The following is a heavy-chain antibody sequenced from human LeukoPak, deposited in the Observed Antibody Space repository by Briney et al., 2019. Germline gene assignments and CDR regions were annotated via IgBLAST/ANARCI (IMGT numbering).Heavy chain of an antibody. CDR1: GFTFGSYA. CDR3: ARDTPAAPSYGGNGNVALVEYYFDY. D-gene: IGHD4-23*01. Sequence: RPGGSLRLSCAASGFTFGSYAMHWVRQAPGKGLEWVAVISYDGSNKYYADSVKGRFTISRDNSKNTLYLQMNSLRAEDTAVYYCARDTPAAPSYGGNGNVALVEYYFDYWGQGTLVTVSS. V-gene: IGHV3-30-3*01. J-gene: IGHJ4*02. CDR2: ISYDGSNK.